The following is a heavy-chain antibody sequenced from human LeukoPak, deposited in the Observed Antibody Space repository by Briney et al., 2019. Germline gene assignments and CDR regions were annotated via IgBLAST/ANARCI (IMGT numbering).Heavy chain of an antibody. D-gene: IGHD3-3*01. CDR2: IIPIFGTG. V-gene: IGHV1-69*13. Sequence: GASVKVSCKISGGTFSNFAISWVRQAPGQGLEWMGGIIPIFGTGNYAQKFQGRVTIIADESTSIVYMELSSLASEDTAVYYCARDSRQGYDPEAGFDYWGQGTLVTVSS. CDR1: GGTFSNFA. J-gene: IGHJ4*02. CDR3: ARDSRQGYDPEAGFDY.